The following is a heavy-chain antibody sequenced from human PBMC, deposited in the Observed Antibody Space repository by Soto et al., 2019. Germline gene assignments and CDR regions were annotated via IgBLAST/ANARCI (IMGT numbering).Heavy chain of an antibody. CDR3: AKDRQPDGLWPFDH. D-gene: IGHD2-8*01. CDR1: GFTFSSYS. CDR2: LFSSGRGI. J-gene: IGHJ4*02. Sequence: PGGSLRLSCAASGFTFSSYSMNWVRQAPGKGLEWVSGLFSSGRGISYADSVKGRFTISRDDSNSMLYLQMHNLRAEDTAVYYCAKDRQPDGLWPFDHWGQGTLVTVSS. V-gene: IGHV3-23*01.